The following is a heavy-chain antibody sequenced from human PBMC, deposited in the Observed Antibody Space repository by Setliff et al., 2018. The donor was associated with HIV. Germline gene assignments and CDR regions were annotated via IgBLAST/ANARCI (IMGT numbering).Heavy chain of an antibody. J-gene: IGHJ3*01. Sequence: PGGSLRLSCAASGLTLSNSAMTWVRQKPGRGLEWVSLIQSGGIIYYADSVKGRFTISRDSSSNTLSLQMTSLRAEDTALYYCAKWDYYDYSGAWARKVAIDFWGRGTMVTVSS. CDR2: IQSGGII. D-gene: IGHD3-22*01. V-gene: IGHV3-23*01. CDR1: GLTLSNSA. CDR3: AKWDYYDYSGAWARKVAIDF.